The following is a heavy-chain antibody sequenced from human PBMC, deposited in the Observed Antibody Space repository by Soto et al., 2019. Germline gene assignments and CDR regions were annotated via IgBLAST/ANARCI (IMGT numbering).Heavy chain of an antibody. Sequence: SGGGVVQPGRSLRLSCAASGFTFSNNAMDWVRQAPGKGLGWVAVISYDGSNKYIAESVKGRFTISRDNSKNTLFLQMNSLRAEDTAVYYCARGTTTSAFSAMDVWGPGTTVTVSS. J-gene: IGHJ6*02. V-gene: IGHV3-30-3*01. CDR1: GFTFSNNA. CDR3: ARGTTTSAFSAMDV. D-gene: IGHD1-1*01. CDR2: ISYDGSNK.